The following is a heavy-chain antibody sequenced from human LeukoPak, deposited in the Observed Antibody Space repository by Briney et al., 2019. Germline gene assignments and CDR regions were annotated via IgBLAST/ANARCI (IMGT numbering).Heavy chain of an antibody. CDR1: GYSFTSYW. CDR2: IYPGDSDT. D-gene: IGHD2-2*01. CDR3: ARSLESGLSGWFDP. V-gene: IGHV5-51*01. J-gene: IGHJ5*02. Sequence: GESLKISCKGSGYSFTSYWIGWVRQIHGKGLGWMGIIYPGDSDTRYSPSFQGQVTISADKSISTAYLQWSSLKASDTAMYYCARSLESGLSGWFDPWGQGTLVTVSS.